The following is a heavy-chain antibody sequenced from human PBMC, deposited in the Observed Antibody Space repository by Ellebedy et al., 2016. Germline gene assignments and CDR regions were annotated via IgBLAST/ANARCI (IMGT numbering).Heavy chain of an antibody. CDR3: ARDLLGDVTTTHDYYYGMDV. CDR1: GFTFSSYG. Sequence: GGSLRLSCAASGFTFSSYGMHWVRQAPGKGLEWVAVIWYDGSNKYYADSVKGRFTISRDNSKNTLYLQMNSLRAEDTAVYYCARDLLGDVTTTHDYYYGMDVWGQGTTVTVSS. CDR2: IWYDGSNK. V-gene: IGHV3-33*01. J-gene: IGHJ6*02. D-gene: IGHD4-11*01.